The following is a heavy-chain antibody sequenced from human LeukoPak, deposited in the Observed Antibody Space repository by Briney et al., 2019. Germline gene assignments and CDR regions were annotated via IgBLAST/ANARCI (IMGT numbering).Heavy chain of an antibody. CDR2: MSGSGADT. V-gene: IGHV3-23*01. D-gene: IGHD3-10*01. CDR3: AKGGISLVRGSFDY. CDR1: GFTFSSYA. Sequence: GGSLRLSCAASGFTFSSYAMSWVRQAPGKGLEWVSSMSGSGADTFYADSVKGRFTISRDRSRTTLFLQMNSLRAEDTAVYYCAKGGISLVRGSFDYWGQGTLVTVSS. J-gene: IGHJ4*02.